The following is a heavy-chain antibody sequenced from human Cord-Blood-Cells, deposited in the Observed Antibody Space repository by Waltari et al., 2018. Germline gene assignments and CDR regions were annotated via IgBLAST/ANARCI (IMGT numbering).Heavy chain of an antibody. Sequence: QVQLVESGGGVVQPGRSLRLSCEASGFPFSSYGMHWVRPARGKGLGWVAVIWYDGSNKYYADSVKGRFTISRDNSKNTLYLQMNSLRAEDTAVYYCARWYNWNYGPQRGMDVWGQGTTVTVSS. V-gene: IGHV3-33*01. CDR3: ARWYNWNYGPQRGMDV. J-gene: IGHJ6*02. CDR2: IWYDGSNK. D-gene: IGHD1-7*01. CDR1: GFPFSSYG.